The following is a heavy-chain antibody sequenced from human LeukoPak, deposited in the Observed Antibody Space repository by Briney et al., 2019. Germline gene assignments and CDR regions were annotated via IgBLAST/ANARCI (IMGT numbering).Heavy chain of an antibody. Sequence: GGSLRLSCAASGFTFRSYWMTWVRQAPGEGLEWVANIKQDESEKDYVDSVRGRFTISRDDAQNSLYLQMNSLRAEDTALYYCATYSGVHHKTFDDWGQGTLVTVSS. CDR3: ATYSGVHHKTFDD. J-gene: IGHJ4*02. D-gene: IGHD1-26*01. V-gene: IGHV3-7*03. CDR1: GFTFRSYW. CDR2: IKQDESEK.